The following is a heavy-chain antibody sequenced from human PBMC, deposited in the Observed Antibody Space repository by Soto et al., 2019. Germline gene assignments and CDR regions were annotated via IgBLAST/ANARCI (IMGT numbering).Heavy chain of an antibody. CDR3: ARGWIQLLNWFDP. CDR2: IYHSGST. V-gene: IGHV4-38-2*01. CDR1: GYSISSGFY. Sequence: SETLSLTCAASGYSISSGFYWGWIRQPPGKGLEWIGSIYHSGSTYYNPSLKSRVTISVDTSKNQFSLKLSSVTAADTAVYYCARGWIQLLNWFDPWGQGTLVTVSS. D-gene: IGHD5-18*01. J-gene: IGHJ5*02.